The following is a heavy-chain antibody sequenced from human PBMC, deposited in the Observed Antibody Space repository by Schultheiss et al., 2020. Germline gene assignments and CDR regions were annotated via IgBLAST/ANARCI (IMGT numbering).Heavy chain of an antibody. CDR3: TRDLWSAAKKFDY. J-gene: IGHJ4*02. V-gene: IGHV3-48*04. CDR1: GFTFSSYS. D-gene: IGHD2-21*01. CDR2: ISSSSSTI. Sequence: GGSLRLSCAASGFTFSSYSMNWVRQAPGKGLEWVSYISSSSSTIYYADSVKGRFTISRDNAKNSLYLQMNSLKTEDTAVYYCTRDLWSAAKKFDYWGQGTLVTVSS.